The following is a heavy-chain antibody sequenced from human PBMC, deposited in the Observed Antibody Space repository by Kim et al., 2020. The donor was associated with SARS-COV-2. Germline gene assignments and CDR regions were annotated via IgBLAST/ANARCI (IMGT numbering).Heavy chain of an antibody. D-gene: IGHD3-22*01. CDR1: GYTLTELS. J-gene: IGHJ4*02. CDR2: FDPEDGET. V-gene: IGHV1-24*01. Sequence: ASVKVSCKVSGYTLTELSMHWVRQAPGKGLEWMGGFDPEDGETIYAQKFQGRVTMTEDTSTDTAYMELSSLRSEDTAVYYCATQLFRSRYYYDRSGYYYDGYWGQGTMVTVSS. CDR3: ATQLFRSRYYYDRSGYYYDGY.